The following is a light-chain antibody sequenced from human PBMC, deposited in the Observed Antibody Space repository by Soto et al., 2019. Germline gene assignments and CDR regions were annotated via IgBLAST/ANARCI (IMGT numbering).Light chain of an antibody. J-gene: IGLJ3*02. V-gene: IGLV1-36*01. CDR3: AAWDDSLNGPV. Sequence: QSMLTQPPSVSAAPRQRVTISCSGSSSNIGNNAVNWYQQVPGKAPKLLIHFDDRVASGISDRFSGSKSGTSASLAISGLQSEDEADYYCAAWDDSLNGPVFGGGTQLTVL. CDR2: FDD. CDR1: SSNIGNNA.